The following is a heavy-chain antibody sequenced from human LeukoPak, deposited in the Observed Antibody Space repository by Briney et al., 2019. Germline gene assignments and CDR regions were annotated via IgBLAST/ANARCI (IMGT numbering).Heavy chain of an antibody. CDR2: IKSKTDGGTT. V-gene: IGHV3-15*01. CDR3: TTDGGATTGIEYFDY. J-gene: IGHJ4*02. CDR1: GFTFSNAW. Sequence: NPGGSLRLSCAASGFTFSNAWMSWVRQAPGKGLEWVGRIKSKTDGGTTDYAAPVKGRFTISRDDSKNTLYLQMNSLKTEDTAVYYCTTDGGATTGIEYFDYWGQGTLVTVSS. D-gene: IGHD1-26*01.